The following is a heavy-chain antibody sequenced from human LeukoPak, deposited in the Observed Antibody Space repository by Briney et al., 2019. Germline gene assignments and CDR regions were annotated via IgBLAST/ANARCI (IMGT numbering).Heavy chain of an antibody. CDR3: AKDRSAQQLGPLGY. J-gene: IGHJ4*02. D-gene: IGHD6-13*01. CDR2: IRYDGSNK. Sequence: GGSLRLSCAASGFTFSSYGMHWVRQAPGKGLEWVAFIRYDGSNKYYADSVKGRFTISRDNSMDTLYLQMNSLRAEDTAVYYCAKDRSAQQLGPLGYWGQGILVSVTS. V-gene: IGHV3-30*02. CDR1: GFTFSSYG.